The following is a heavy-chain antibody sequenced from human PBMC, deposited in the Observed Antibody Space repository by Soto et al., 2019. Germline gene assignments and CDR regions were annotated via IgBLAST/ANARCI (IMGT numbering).Heavy chain of an antibody. CDR2: INPNSGGT. J-gene: IGHJ5*02. CDR1: GYTFTGYY. Sequence: GASVKVSCKASGYTFTGYYMHWVRQAPGQGLEWMGWINPNSGGTNYAQKSQGWVTMTRDTSISTAYMELSRLRSDDTAVYYCARDNGWYSSSWHQNWFDPWGQGTLVTVSS. CDR3: ARDNGWYSSSWHQNWFDP. D-gene: IGHD6-13*01. V-gene: IGHV1-2*04.